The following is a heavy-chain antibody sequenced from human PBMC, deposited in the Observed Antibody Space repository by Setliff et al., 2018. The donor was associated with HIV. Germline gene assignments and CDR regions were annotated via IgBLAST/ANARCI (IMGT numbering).Heavy chain of an antibody. CDR3: AREGSEAVDYEANWFDP. D-gene: IGHD4-17*01. CDR2: VSGSGTT. CDR1: GGSIRSYS. J-gene: IGHJ5*02. V-gene: IGHV4-4*07. Sequence: PSETLSLTCSVSGGSIRSYSWSWIRQPAGKDLEWIGRVSGSGTTNYNASLKSRVTMSVDTSKNHFSLKLSSVTAADTAMYYCAREGSEAVDYEANWFDPWGQGTLVTVSS.